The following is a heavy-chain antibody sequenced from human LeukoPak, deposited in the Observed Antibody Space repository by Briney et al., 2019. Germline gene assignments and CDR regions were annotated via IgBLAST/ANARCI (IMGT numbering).Heavy chain of an antibody. Sequence: PGGSLRLSCAASGFTFSSYGMHWVRRPPGKGLEWVAVISYDGINKYHADSVKGRFTIPRDNSKNTLYLQMNSLRAEDTALYYCANLYGDSGLDYWGQGTLVTVSS. CDR1: GFTFSSYG. CDR3: ANLYGDSGLDY. D-gene: IGHD4-17*01. CDR2: ISYDGINK. J-gene: IGHJ4*02. V-gene: IGHV3-30*18.